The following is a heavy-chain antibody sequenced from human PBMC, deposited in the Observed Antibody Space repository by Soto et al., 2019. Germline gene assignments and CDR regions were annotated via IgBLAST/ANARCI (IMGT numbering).Heavy chain of an antibody. CDR2: ISYDGSNK. Sequence: HPGGSLRLSCAASGFTFSSYAMHWVRQAPGKGLEWVAVISYDGSNKYYADSVKGRFTISRDNSKNTLYLQMNSLRAEDTAVYYCAREYGDYVAYYYYGMDVWGQGTTVTVSS. CDR3: AREYGDYVAYYYYGMDV. V-gene: IGHV3-30-3*01. CDR1: GFTFSSYA. D-gene: IGHD4-17*01. J-gene: IGHJ6*02.